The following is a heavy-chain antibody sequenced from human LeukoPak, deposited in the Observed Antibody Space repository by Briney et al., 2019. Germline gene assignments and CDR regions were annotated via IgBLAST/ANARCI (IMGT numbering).Heavy chain of an antibody. CDR3: AIMHGYYDGSGYWVQ. CDR1: GFTFSSYW. J-gene: IGHJ1*01. CDR2: ITPNADRT. D-gene: IGHD3-22*01. Sequence: GGSLRLSCAASGFTFSSYWMSWVRQAPGKGLEWVSFITPNADRTSYADSVEGRFTISRDNPRNTLYMQMNSLRDEDTAVYHCAIMHGYYDGSGYWVQWGQGTLVTVSS. V-gene: IGHV3-23*01.